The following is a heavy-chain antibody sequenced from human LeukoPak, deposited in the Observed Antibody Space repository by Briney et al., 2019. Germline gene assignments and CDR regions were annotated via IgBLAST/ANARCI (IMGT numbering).Heavy chain of an antibody. CDR2: INPNSGGT. CDR3: ARPASGDYTYYYYMDV. J-gene: IGHJ6*03. CDR1: GYTFTGYY. D-gene: IGHD4-17*01. V-gene: IGHV1-2*02. Sequence: ASVKVSCKASGYTFTGYYMHWVRQAPGQGLEWRGWINPNSGGTNYAQKFQGRVTMTRDTSISTAYMELSRLRSDDTAVYYCARPASGDYTYYYYMDVWGKGTTVTVSS.